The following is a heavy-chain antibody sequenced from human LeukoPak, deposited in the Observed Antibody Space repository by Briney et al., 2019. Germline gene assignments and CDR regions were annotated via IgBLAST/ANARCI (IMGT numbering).Heavy chain of an antibody. V-gene: IGHV5-51*01. CDR1: VERGTSDG. CDR2: IYPGDSDT. CDR3: ARPGGYCSGGSCYLVDI. D-gene: IGHD2-15*01. Sequence: IYREGCVERGTSDGIGGVRKIHGKGLEWMGIIYPGDSDTRYSPSFQGQVTISADKSISTAYLQWSSLKASDTAMYYCARPGGYCSGGSCYLVDIWGQGTMVTVSS. J-gene: IGHJ3*02.